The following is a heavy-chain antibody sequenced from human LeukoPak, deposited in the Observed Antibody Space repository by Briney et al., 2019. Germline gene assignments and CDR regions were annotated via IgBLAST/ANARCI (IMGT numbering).Heavy chain of an antibody. CDR2: INPNSGGT. Sequence: GASVTVSCKASGYTFTGYYMHWVRQAPGQGLEWMGWINPNSGGTNYAQKFQGRVTMTRDTSISTAYMELSRLRSDDTAVYYCARDGDSIAARPYYYYMDVWGKGTTVTVSS. D-gene: IGHD6-6*01. V-gene: IGHV1-2*02. CDR3: ARDGDSIAARPYYYYMDV. CDR1: GYTFTGYY. J-gene: IGHJ6*03.